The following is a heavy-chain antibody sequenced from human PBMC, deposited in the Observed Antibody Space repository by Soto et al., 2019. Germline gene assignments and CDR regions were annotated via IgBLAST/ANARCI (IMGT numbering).Heavy chain of an antibody. Sequence: SGGSLRLSCAASGFTFSSSWMTWVRQAPGKGLAWVANIKEDGSEKYYVDSVKGRFTISRDNPNESLYLQMNSLRAEDTAVYYCARDPAPVGYRGLDVWGQGTTVTVSS. CDR1: GFTFSSSW. CDR2: IKEDGSEK. J-gene: IGHJ6*02. D-gene: IGHD5-12*01. V-gene: IGHV3-7*01. CDR3: ARDPAPVGYRGLDV.